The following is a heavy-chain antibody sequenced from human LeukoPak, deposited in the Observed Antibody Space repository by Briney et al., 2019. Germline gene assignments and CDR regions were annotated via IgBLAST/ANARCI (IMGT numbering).Heavy chain of an antibody. V-gene: IGHV4-39*07. CDR2: IYHSGST. J-gene: IGHJ4*02. Sequence: SETLSLTCTVSGGSISSSSYYWGWIRQRPGKGLEWIGYIYHSGSTYYNPSLKSRVTISVDRSKNQFSLKLSSVTAADTAVYYCARDLGDPSDYWGQGTLVTVSS. D-gene: IGHD3-10*01. CDR3: ARDLGDPSDY. CDR1: GGSISSSSYY.